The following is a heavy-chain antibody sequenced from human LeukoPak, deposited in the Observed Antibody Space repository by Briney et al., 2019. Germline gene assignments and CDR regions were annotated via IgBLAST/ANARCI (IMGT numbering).Heavy chain of an antibody. V-gene: IGHV1-18*01. CDR3: ARDLHYYDSH. Sequence: ASVKVSCKASGYTFTSYGISWVRQAPGQGLEWMGWISAYNGNTNYAQKLQGRVTITRDTSASTAYMELSSLRSEDTAVYYCARDLHYYDSHWGQGTLVTVSS. CDR2: ISAYNGNT. CDR1: GYTFTSYG. D-gene: IGHD3-22*01. J-gene: IGHJ4*02.